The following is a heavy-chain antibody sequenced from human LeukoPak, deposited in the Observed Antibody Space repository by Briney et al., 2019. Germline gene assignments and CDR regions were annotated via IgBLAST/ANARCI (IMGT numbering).Heavy chain of an antibody. CDR1: EFSFINYA. CDR2: ISGSSSTI. V-gene: IGHV3-48*04. D-gene: IGHD2-2*02. CDR3: AARGDIVVVPAAIAVDY. Sequence: PGGSLRLSCAASEFSFINYAMNWVRQAPGKGLEWVSYISGSSSTIYYADSVKGRFTISRDNAKNSLYLQMNSLRAEDTAVYYCAARGDIVVVPAAIAVDYWGQGTLVTVSS. J-gene: IGHJ4*02.